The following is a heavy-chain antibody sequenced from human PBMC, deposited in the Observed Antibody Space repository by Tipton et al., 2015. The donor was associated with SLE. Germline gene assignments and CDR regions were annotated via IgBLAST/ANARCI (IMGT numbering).Heavy chain of an antibody. Sequence: GLVKPSETLSLSCDVYGGSFSDYYWMWIRQPPGKGLEWIGSISYSGSTYYNPSLKSRVTISVDTSKNQFSLKLSSVTAADTAVYYCARDGKGAARPFDYWGQGTLVTVSS. CDR1: GGSFSDYY. J-gene: IGHJ4*02. D-gene: IGHD6-6*01. CDR2: ISYSGST. CDR3: ARDGKGAARPFDY. V-gene: IGHV4-34*01.